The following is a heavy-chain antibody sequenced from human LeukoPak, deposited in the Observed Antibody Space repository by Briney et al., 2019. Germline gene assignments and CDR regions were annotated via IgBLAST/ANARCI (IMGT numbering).Heavy chain of an antibody. CDR3: ARDLPPNYDSSGYYDY. CDR1: GYTFTSYG. D-gene: IGHD3-22*01. Sequence: GASVKVSCKASGYTFTSYGISWVRQAPGPGLEWMGWISAYNGNTNYAQKLQGRVPMTTDTSTSTAYMELRSLRSDDTAVYYCARDLPPNYDSSGYYDYWGQGTLVTVSS. CDR2: ISAYNGNT. J-gene: IGHJ4*02. V-gene: IGHV1-18*01.